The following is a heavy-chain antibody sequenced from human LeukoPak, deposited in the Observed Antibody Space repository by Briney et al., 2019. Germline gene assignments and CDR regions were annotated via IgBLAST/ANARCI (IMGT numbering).Heavy chain of an antibody. CDR2: IDYIGNI. J-gene: IGHJ4*02. CDR3: ASVYPWEFLGHNYFDS. V-gene: IGHV4-39*01. D-gene: IGHD1-26*01. Sequence: SETLSLTCTVSGGSISSSNYYWGWIRQSPGQELEWLGHIDYIGNIFSNPSLKSRVTISVDRSKSQFSLRLTSVIAADTAVYYCASVYPWEFLGHNYFDSWGQGTLVIVSS. CDR1: GGSISSSNYY.